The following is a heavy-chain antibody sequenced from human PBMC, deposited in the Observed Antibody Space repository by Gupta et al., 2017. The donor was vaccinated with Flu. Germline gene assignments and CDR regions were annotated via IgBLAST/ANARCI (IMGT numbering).Heavy chain of an antibody. J-gene: IGHJ4*02. CDR3: AKDFHQVGVAATLDY. Sequence: QVQLVESGGGVVQPGRSLRLSCAASGFTFSSYGMHWVRQAPGKGLEWVAVISYDGSNKYYADSVKGRFTISRDNSKNTLYLQMNSLRAEDTAVYYCAKDFHQVGVAATLDYWGQGTLVTVSS. D-gene: IGHD2-15*01. V-gene: IGHV3-30*18. CDR2: ISYDGSNK. CDR1: GFTFSSYG.